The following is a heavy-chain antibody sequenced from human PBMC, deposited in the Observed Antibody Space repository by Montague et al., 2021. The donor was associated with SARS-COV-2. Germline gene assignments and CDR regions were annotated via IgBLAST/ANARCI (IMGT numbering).Heavy chain of an antibody. D-gene: IGHD2-15*01. CDR3: ARREPIVVVVAAARGWFDP. Sequence: SETLSLTCTVSGGSISSSSYYWGWIRQPPGKGLEWIGSIYYSGSTYYNPSLKSRVTISVDTSKDQFSLKLSSVTAADTAVYYCARREPIVVVVAAARGWFDPWGQGTLVIVSS. V-gene: IGHV4-39*01. J-gene: IGHJ5*02. CDR1: GGSISSSSYY. CDR2: IYYSGST.